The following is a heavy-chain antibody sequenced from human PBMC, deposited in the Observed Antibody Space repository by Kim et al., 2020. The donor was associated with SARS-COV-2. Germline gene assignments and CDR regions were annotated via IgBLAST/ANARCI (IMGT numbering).Heavy chain of an antibody. CDR2: IYYSGST. D-gene: IGHD2-15*01. CDR1: GGSISSGGYY. Sequence: SETLSLTCTVSGGSISSGGYYWSWIRQHPGKGLEWTGYIYYSGSTYYNPSLKSRVTTSVDTSKNQFSLKLSSVTAADTAVYYCAARIPNSNFDYWGQGTLVTVS. J-gene: IGHJ4*02. CDR3: AARIPNSNFDY. V-gene: IGHV4-31*02.